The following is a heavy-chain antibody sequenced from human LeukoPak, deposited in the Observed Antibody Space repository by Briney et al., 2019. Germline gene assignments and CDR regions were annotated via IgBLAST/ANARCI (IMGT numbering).Heavy chain of an antibody. Sequence: LAGGSLRLSCAASGFTFSSYAMSWARQAPGKGLEWVSGISGNGGGTYYADSVKGRFTISRDNSKNTLYLQMNSLRAEDTAVYYCAKDYGFYDILTGYYFDYWGQGTLVTVSS. CDR3: AKDYGFYDILTGYYFDY. V-gene: IGHV3-23*01. CDR1: GFTFSSYA. CDR2: ISGNGGGT. D-gene: IGHD3-9*01. J-gene: IGHJ4*02.